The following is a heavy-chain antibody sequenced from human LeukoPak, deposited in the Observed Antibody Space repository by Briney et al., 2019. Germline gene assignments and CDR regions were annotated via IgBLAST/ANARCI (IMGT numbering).Heavy chain of an antibody. CDR3: AKDGRYCSSTSCYFSV. D-gene: IGHD2-2*01. Sequence: GGSLRLSCAASGFTFSSYAMNWVRQAPGKGLEWVSGISGSGGSTYNAASVKGRFTTSRDNSKNTLYLQMNSLRAEDTAVYYCAKDGRYCSSTSCYFSVWGQGTTVTVSS. CDR1: GFTFSSYA. J-gene: IGHJ6*02. CDR2: ISGSGGST. V-gene: IGHV3-23*01.